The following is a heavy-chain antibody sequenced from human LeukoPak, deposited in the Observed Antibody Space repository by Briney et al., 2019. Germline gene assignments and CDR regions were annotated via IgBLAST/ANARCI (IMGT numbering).Heavy chain of an antibody. CDR1: GGSISSGSYY. CDR2: IYTSGST. D-gene: IGHD6-13*01. J-gene: IGHJ5*02. Sequence: PSETLSLTCTVSGGSISSGSYYWSWIRQPAGKGLEWIGRIYTSGSTNYNPSLKSRVTISVDTSKNQFSLKLSSVTAADTAVYYCARDGIPGRYSSSWPNWFDPWGQGTLVTVPS. CDR3: ARDGIPGRYSSSWPNWFDP. V-gene: IGHV4-61*02.